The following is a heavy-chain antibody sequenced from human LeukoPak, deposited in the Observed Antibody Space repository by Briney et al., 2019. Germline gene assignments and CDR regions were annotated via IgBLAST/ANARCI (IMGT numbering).Heavy chain of an antibody. D-gene: IGHD2-15*01. CDR2: MNPNSGNT. CDR1: GYIVTSYD. Sequence: ASVKVSCKASGYIVTSYDINWVRQTTGQGLEWMGWMNPNSGNTVYAQKFQGRVTMTRNTSISTAYMELSSLRHDDLAVYYCARGRGTSGSNRDFYYYYYMDVWGKGTTVTVSS. CDR3: ARGRGTSGSNRDFYYYYYMDV. J-gene: IGHJ6*03. V-gene: IGHV1-8*01.